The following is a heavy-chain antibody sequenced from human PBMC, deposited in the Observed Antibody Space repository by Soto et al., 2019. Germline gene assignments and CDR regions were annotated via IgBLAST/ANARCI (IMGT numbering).Heavy chain of an antibody. CDR2: MNPNSGNT. CDR3: ARAPPLRFLEWLLSSENFDY. D-gene: IGHD3-3*01. Sequence: GASVKVSCKASGYTFTSYDINWVRQATGQGLEGMGWMNPNSGNTGYAQKFQGRVTMTRNTSISTAYMELSSLRSEDTAVYYCARAPPLRFLEWLLSSENFDYWGQGTLVTVSS. CDR1: GYTFTSYD. V-gene: IGHV1-8*01. J-gene: IGHJ4*02.